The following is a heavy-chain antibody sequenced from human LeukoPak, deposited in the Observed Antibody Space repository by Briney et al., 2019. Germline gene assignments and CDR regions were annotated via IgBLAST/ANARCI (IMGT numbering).Heavy chain of an antibody. CDR3: ARGIVVAEYDY. J-gene: IGHJ4*02. V-gene: IGHV3-7*01. CDR1: GFTFSSYW. D-gene: IGHD6-19*01. Sequence: GGSLRLSCAAPGFTFSSYWMSWVRQAPGKGLEWVANIKQHGSEKYYVDSVKGRFTVSRDNAKNSLYLQMNSLRAEDTAVYYCARGIVVAEYDYWGQGTLVTVSS. CDR2: IKQHGSEK.